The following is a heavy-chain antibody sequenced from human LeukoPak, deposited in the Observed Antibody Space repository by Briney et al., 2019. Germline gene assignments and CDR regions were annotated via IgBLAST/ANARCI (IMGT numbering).Heavy chain of an antibody. CDR3: ARDIHVVVVAANYYMDV. Sequence: SETLSLTCTVYGGSISSSSYYWGWIRQPPGKGLEWIGSIYYSGSTYYNPSLKSRVTISVDTSKNQFSLKLSSVTAADTAVYYCARDIHVVVVAANYYMDVWGKGTTVTVSS. CDR2: IYYSGST. J-gene: IGHJ6*03. V-gene: IGHV4-39*07. D-gene: IGHD2-15*01. CDR1: GGSISSSSYY.